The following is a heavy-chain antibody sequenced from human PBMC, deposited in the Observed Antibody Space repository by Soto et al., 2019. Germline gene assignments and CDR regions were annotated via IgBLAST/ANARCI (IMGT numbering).Heavy chain of an antibody. Sequence: GASVKVSCNASGYTFTIYTIIWVRQAPGQEHEWMGWISAYNGNTSYAQKLQGRVTMTTDTSTSTVYMELRSLRSDDTAVYYCARDRYCIGGSCYYYGMDVWGQGTTVTVSS. CDR2: ISAYNGNT. CDR3: ARDRYCIGGSCYYYGMDV. CDR1: GYTFTIYT. D-gene: IGHD2-15*01. J-gene: IGHJ6*02. V-gene: IGHV1-18*01.